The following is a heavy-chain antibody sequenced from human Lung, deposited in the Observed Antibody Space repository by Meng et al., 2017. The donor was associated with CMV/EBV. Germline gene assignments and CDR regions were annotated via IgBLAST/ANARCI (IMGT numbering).Heavy chain of an antibody. CDR3: ARSLVHSAMDV. CDR2: MNPNSGNT. CDR1: GYSFITDD. V-gene: IGHV1-8*01. D-gene: IGHD3-16*01. J-gene: IGHJ6*02. Sequence: SVXVSCKASGYSFITDDINWVRQAAGQGPEWMGWMNPNSGNTGYAQKFQGRVTMTRNVSTRTAYMELTSLRSEDTAVYYCARSLVHSAMDVWGQGPAVTVSS.